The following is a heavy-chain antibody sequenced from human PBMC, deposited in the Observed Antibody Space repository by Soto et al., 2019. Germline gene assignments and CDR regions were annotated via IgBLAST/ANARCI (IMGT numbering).Heavy chain of an antibody. D-gene: IGHD3-22*01. J-gene: IGHJ5*01. CDR1: GDSVSTNTAT. CDR2: TYYRSRWYF. V-gene: IGHV6-1*01. CDR3: VRLIGNSWLDS. Sequence: SQTLSLTCDISGDSVSTNTATWDWIRQSPSRGLEWLGRTYYRSRWYFDYAVSVKSRITISPDISNNQVSLQLTSVTPDDTAIYYCVRLIGNSWLDSWGQGALVTVS.